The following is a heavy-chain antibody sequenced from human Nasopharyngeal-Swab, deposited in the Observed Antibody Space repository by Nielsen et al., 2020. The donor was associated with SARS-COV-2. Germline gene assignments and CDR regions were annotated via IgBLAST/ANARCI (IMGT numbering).Heavy chain of an antibody. V-gene: IGHV1-69*06. Sequence: SVKVSCKASGGTFNNYTINWVRQAPGQGLEWMGGITPIFGTPNYAQKFQGGVTITADKSTSTAYMELSSLRSEDTAVYYCARASDIVVVVAATDTFDAFDIWGQGTMVTVSS. CDR3: ARASDIVVVVAATDTFDAFDI. J-gene: IGHJ3*02. CDR1: GGTFNNYT. CDR2: ITPIFGTP. D-gene: IGHD2-15*01.